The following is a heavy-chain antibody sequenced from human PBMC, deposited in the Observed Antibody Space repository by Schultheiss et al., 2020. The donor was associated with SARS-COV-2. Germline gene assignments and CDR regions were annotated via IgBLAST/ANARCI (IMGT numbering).Heavy chain of an antibody. Sequence: ASVKVSCKASGYTFTSYGISWVRQAPGQGLEWMGWISAYNGNTNYAQKFQGRVTITRDTSASTAYMELSSLRSEDTAVYYCARDFPQGSYGYYYYYGMDVWGQGTTVTVSS. CDR3: ARDFPQGSYGYYYYYGMDV. D-gene: IGHD5-18*01. CDR2: ISAYNGNT. CDR1: GYTFTSYG. J-gene: IGHJ6*02. V-gene: IGHV1-18*01.